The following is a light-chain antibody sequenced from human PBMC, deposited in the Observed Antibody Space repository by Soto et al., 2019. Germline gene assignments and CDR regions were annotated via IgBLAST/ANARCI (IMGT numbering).Light chain of an antibody. V-gene: IGLV2-14*01. Sequence: QSALTQPASVSGSPGQSITISRTGTSSDVGGYNYVSWYQQHPGKAPKLMIYEVSNRPSGVSNRFSGSKSGNTASLTISGLQAEDEADYYCSSYTSSSTSLAVFGGGTQLTVL. CDR3: SSYTSSSTSLAV. CDR1: SSDVGGYNY. CDR2: EVS. J-gene: IGLJ2*01.